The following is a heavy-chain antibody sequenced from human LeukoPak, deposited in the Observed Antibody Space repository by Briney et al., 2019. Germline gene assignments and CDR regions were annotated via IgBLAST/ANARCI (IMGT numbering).Heavy chain of an antibody. CDR1: GGSISSSSYS. CDR3: ARMCMDIVVVPACYPFDP. D-gene: IGHD2-2*03. CDR2: IYYSGST. V-gene: IGHV4-39*01. J-gene: IGHJ5*02. Sequence: PSETLSLTCTVSGGSISSSSYSWGWIRQPPGKGLEWIGSIYYSGSTYYNPSLKSRVTISVDTSKNQFSLKLSSVTAADTAVYYCARMCMDIVVVPACYPFDPWGQGTLVTVSS.